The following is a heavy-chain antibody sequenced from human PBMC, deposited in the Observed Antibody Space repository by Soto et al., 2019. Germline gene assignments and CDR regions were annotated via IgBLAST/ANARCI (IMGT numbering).Heavy chain of an antibody. D-gene: IGHD3-22*01. Sequence: QVQLVESGGGVVQPGRSLRLSCAASGFTFSSYGMHWVRQAPGKGLEWVAVICYDGSDKYYADSVKGRFTISRDNSKNTLYLQMNSLRAEDAAVDYCPREWRPHGVVALPYYYYGMDVWGQGTTVTVCS. CDR1: GFTFSSYG. J-gene: IGHJ6*02. CDR3: PREWRPHGVVALPYYYYGMDV. V-gene: IGHV3-33*01. CDR2: ICYDGSDK.